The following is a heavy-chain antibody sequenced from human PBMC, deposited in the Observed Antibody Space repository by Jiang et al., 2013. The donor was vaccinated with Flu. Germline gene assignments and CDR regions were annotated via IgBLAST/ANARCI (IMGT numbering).Heavy chain of an antibody. CDR1: GFTFSSYA. CDR2: ISYDGSNK. J-gene: IGHJ1*01. Sequence: VQLLESGGGVVQPGRSLRLSCAASGFTFSSYAMHWVRQAPGKGLEWVAVISYDGSNKYYADSVKGRFTISRDNSKNTLYLQMNSLRAEDTAVYYCARSEAVSMGEYFQHWGQGTLVTVSS. V-gene: IGHV3-30-3*01. CDR3: ARSEAVSMGEYFQH. D-gene: IGHD6-13*01.